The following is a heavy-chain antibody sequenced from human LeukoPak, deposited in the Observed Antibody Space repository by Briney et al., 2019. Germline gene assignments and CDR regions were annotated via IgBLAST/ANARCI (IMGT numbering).Heavy chain of an antibody. CDR3: AREGRSSGWYMVHY. V-gene: IGHV1-2*02. D-gene: IGHD6-19*01. J-gene: IGHJ4*02. CDR1: GYTFTGYY. CDR2: INPNSGGT. Sequence: RAASVKVSCKASGYTFTGYYMHWVRQAPGQGLEWMGWINPNSGGTNYAQKFQGRVTMTRDTSISTAYMELSRLRSDDTAVYYCAREGRSSGWYMVHYWGQGTLVTVSS.